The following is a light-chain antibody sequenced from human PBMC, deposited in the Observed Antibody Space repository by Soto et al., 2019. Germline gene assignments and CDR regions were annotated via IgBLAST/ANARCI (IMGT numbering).Light chain of an antibody. Sequence: QSVLTQPASGSGSPGQSITISCIGTSSDVGGYNYVSWYQQHPGKAPKLMIYEVSNRPSGVSNRFSGSKSGNTASLTISGLQAEDEADYYCSSYTSSTSYVFGTGTKVP. CDR3: SSYTSSTSYV. V-gene: IGLV2-14*01. CDR2: EVS. J-gene: IGLJ1*01. CDR1: SSDVGGYNY.